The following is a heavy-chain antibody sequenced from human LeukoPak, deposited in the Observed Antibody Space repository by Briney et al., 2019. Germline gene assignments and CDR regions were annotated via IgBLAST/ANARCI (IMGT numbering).Heavy chain of an antibody. V-gene: IGHV3-33*01. CDR2: IWYDGSNK. J-gene: IGHJ4*02. CDR1: GFTFSSFG. Sequence: GGSLRLSCAASGFTFSSFGMHWVRQAPGKGLEWVAVIWYDGSNKDYADSVKGRFTISRDNSKNTLYLQMNSLRAEDTAVYFCARGALAGIPVVANYWGQGTLVTVSS. CDR3: ARGALAGIPVVANY. D-gene: IGHD6-19*01.